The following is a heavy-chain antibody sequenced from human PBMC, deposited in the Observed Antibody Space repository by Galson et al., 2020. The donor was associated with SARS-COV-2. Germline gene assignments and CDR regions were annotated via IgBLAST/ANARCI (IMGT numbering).Heavy chain of an antibody. CDR2: ISYTGTT. CDR3: ARDGDSIPYYFHY. V-gene: IGHV4-4*02. CDR1: GASISTSNW. D-gene: IGHD4-17*01. J-gene: IGHJ4*02. Sequence: SETLSLTCAVSGASISTSNWWTWVRQSPAKGLEWIGEISYTGTTNYNPSLKSRVTISVDKSKNQFSLRLRSVTAADTAVYYCARDGDSIPYYFHYWGQGTLVTVSS.